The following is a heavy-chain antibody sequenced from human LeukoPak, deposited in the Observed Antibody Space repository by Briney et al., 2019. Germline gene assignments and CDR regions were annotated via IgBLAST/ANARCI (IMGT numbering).Heavy chain of an antibody. CDR2: ISYGGSNK. Sequence: GGSLRLSCAASGFTFSSSDMHWVRQAPGKGLEWVGVISYGGSNKYYADSVKGRFTISRDNSKNTLYLQVNSLRVDDTAVYYCAKSHPSGWYAYDHWGQGTLVTVSS. CDR1: GFTFSSSD. CDR3: AKSHPSGWYAYDH. D-gene: IGHD6-19*01. V-gene: IGHV3-30*18. J-gene: IGHJ4*02.